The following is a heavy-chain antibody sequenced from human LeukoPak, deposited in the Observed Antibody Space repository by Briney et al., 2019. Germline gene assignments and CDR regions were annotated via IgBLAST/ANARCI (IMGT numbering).Heavy chain of an antibody. D-gene: IGHD3-16*01. Sequence: SETLSLTCTVSGGSISSYYWSWIRQPPGKGLEWIGYIYYSGSTNYNPSLKSRVTISVDTSKNQFSLELSSVTAADTAVYYCASGGLIWYFDLWGRGTLVTVSS. CDR1: GGSISSYY. CDR3: ASGGLIWYFDL. J-gene: IGHJ2*01. V-gene: IGHV4-59*08. CDR2: IYYSGST.